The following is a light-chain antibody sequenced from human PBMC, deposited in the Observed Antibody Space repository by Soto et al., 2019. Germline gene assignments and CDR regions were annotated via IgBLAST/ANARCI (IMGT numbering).Light chain of an antibody. CDR1: QSVSNNY. J-gene: IGKJ1*01. Sequence: EIVLTQSPGTLSLSPGERATLSCRASQSVSNNYLAWYQQKPGQAPRLLIYGASNTATGIPDSFSGSGSGTDFTLTISRLEPEDFAVYYCQQYGSSGTFGQGTKVEIK. CDR2: GAS. CDR3: QQYGSSGT. V-gene: IGKV3-20*01.